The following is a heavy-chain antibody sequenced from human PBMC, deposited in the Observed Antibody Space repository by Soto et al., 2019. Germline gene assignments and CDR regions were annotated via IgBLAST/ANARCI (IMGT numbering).Heavy chain of an antibody. CDR3: ASLVGVYDFWSGYYRANYYMDV. CDR2: INHSGST. D-gene: IGHD3-3*01. V-gene: IGHV4-34*01. CDR1: GGSFSGYY. J-gene: IGHJ6*03. Sequence: SETLSLTCAVYGGSFSGYYWSWIRQPPGKGLEWIGEINHSGSTNYNPSLKSRVTISVDTSKNQFSLKLSSVTAADTAVYYCASLVGVYDFWSGYYRANYYMDVWGKGTTVTVSS.